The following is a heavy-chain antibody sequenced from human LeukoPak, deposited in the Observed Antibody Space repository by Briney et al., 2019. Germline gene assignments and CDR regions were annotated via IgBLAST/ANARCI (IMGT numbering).Heavy chain of an antibody. Sequence: ASVKVSCKASGYTFTSYGISWVRQAPGQGLEWMGWISAYNGNTNYAQKLQGRVTMTRDTSTSTVYMELSSLRSEDTAVYYCARANCSSTSCAPDYWGQGMLVTVSS. CDR3: ARANCSSTSCAPDY. D-gene: IGHD2-2*01. CDR2: ISAYNGNT. V-gene: IGHV1-18*01. CDR1: GYTFTSYG. J-gene: IGHJ4*02.